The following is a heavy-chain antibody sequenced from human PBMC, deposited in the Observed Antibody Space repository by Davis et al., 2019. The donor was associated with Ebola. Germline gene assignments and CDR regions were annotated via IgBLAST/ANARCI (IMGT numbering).Heavy chain of an antibody. CDR3: ARGSYGSSFDY. V-gene: IGHV4-59*01. J-gene: IGHJ4*02. Sequence: MPSETLSLTCTVSGGSISSYYWSWIRQPLGKGLEWIGYIYYSGSTNYNPSLKSRVTISVDTSKNQFSLKLSSVTAADTAVYYCARGSYGSSFDYWGQGTLVTVSS. D-gene: IGHD5-18*01. CDR2: IYYSGST. CDR1: GGSISSYY.